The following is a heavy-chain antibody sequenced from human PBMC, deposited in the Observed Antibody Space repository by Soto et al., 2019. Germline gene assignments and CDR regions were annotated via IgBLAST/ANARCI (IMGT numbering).Heavy chain of an antibody. D-gene: IGHD5-12*01. CDR2: ISSSSSTI. CDR3: ARDIPYGGYRPYYFDY. Sequence: PGGSLRLSCAASGFTFSSYSMNWVRQAPGKGLEWVSYISSSSSTIYYADSVKGRFTISRDNAKNSLYLQMNSLRAEDTAVYYCARDIPYGGYRPYYFDYWGQGTLVTVSS. CDR1: GFTFSSYS. V-gene: IGHV3-48*01. J-gene: IGHJ4*02.